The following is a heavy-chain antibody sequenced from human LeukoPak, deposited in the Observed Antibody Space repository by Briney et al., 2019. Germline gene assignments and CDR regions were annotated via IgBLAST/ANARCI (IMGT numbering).Heavy chain of an antibody. V-gene: IGHV4-38-2*02. CDR1: GYSIRSGFY. J-gene: IGHJ3*02. CDR3: ARSDGYGLVGI. CDR2: IYSSGST. D-gene: IGHD3-10*01. Sequence: SETLSLTCTVSGYSIRSGFYWGWIRQPPGKTLEWIGSIYSSGSTYYNPSLKSRVIILIDTAKNHFSLNLSSVTAADTAVYYCARSDGYGLVGIWGQGTMITVSS.